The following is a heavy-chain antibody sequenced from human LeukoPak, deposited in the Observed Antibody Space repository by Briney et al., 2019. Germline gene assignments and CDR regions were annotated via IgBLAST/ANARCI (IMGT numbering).Heavy chain of an antibody. CDR3: VKDPIWSGYPY. V-gene: IGHV3-64D*06. CDR2: ISSNGGST. Sequence: GGSLRLSCAASGFTFSSYAMSWVRQAPGKGLEWVSAISSNGGSTYYADSVKGRFTISRDNSKNTLYLQMSSLRAEDTAVYYCVKDPIWSGYPYWGQGTLVTVSS. D-gene: IGHD3-3*01. CDR1: GFTFSSYA. J-gene: IGHJ4*02.